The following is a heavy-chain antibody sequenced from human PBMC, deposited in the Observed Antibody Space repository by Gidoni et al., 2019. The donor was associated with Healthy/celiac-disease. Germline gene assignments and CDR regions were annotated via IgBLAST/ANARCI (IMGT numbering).Heavy chain of an antibody. Sequence: QVQLQQWGAGLWKPSETLSLTCAVHGGSFSGYYWSWIRQPPGKGLEWIGEINHSGSTNYNPSLKSRVTISVDTSKNQFSLKLSSGTAADTAVYYCARGGPRILEWLYRGWFDPWGQGTLVTVSS. D-gene: IGHD3-3*01. J-gene: IGHJ5*02. V-gene: IGHV4-34*01. CDR2: INHSGST. CDR1: GGSFSGYY. CDR3: ARGGPRILEWLYRGWFDP.